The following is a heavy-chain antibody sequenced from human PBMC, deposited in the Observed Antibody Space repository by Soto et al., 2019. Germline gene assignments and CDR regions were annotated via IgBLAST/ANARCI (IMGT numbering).Heavy chain of an antibody. CDR2: IYYSGST. D-gene: IGHD4-4*01. CDR1: GGSIISYY. CDR3: ARGSTGFYSKLSGMDV. J-gene: IGHJ6*02. Sequence: SSETLSLTCTVSGGSIISYYWSWIRQPPGKGLEWIGYIYYSGSTNYNPSLKSRVTISVDTSKNQFSLKLSSVTAADTAVYYCARGSTGFYSKLSGMDVWGQGTTVTVSS. V-gene: IGHV4-59*01.